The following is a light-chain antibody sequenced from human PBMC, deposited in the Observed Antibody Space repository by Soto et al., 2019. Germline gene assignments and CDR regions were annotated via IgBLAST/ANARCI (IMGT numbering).Light chain of an antibody. CDR1: QSVSSY. CDR3: QQRSNWPRFT. CDR2: DAS. Sequence: EIVLTQSPATLSLSPGERATLSCRASQSVSSYLAWYQQKPGQAPRLLIYDASNRGTGIPARFSGSGSGTGFTITSKRLEPEDFEVYYCQQRSNWPRFTFGPGTKVDIK. J-gene: IGKJ3*01. V-gene: IGKV3-11*01.